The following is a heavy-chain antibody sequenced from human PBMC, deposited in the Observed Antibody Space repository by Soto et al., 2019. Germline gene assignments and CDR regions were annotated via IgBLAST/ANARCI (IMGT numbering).Heavy chain of an antibody. CDR3: AKKFGLAVAGDWYFDL. Sequence: GGSLRLSCAASGFTFSSYAMSWVRQAPGKGLEWVSAISGSGGSTYYADSVKGRFTISRDNSKNTLYLQMNSLRAEDTAVYYCAKKFGLAVAGDWYFDLWGRGTLVTVSS. V-gene: IGHV3-23*01. CDR2: ISGSGGST. D-gene: IGHD6-19*01. CDR1: GFTFSSYA. J-gene: IGHJ2*01.